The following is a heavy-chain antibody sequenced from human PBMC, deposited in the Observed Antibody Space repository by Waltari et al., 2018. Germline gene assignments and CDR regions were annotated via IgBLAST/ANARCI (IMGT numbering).Heavy chain of an antibody. CDR3: TSDHGLSWPLD. CDR1: GVIVSNNY. Sequence: EVHLVESGGGLVHPGDSVRLSCAASGVIVSNNYMSWVRQPPGKGRGWVSVIYRGGETYYADSVKGRFTISRDNSKNTLDLQMNNVRAEDTAVYYCTSDHGLSWPLDWGQGTMVTVSS. D-gene: IGHD6-13*01. V-gene: IGHV3-53*01. CDR2: IYRGGET. J-gene: IGHJ4*02.